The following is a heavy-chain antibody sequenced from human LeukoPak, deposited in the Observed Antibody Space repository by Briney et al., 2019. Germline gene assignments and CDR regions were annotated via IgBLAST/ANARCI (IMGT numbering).Heavy chain of an antibody. CDR1: GGSFSGYY. CDR3: ARETTSSWYDLYYYYGMDV. CDR2: INHSGST. D-gene: IGHD6-13*01. J-gene: IGHJ6*02. V-gene: IGHV4-34*01. Sequence: SETLPLTCAVYGGSFSGYYWSWIRQPPGKGLEWIGEINHSGSTNYNPSLKSRVTISVDTSKNQFSLKLSSVTAADTAVYYCARETTSSWYDLYYYYGMDVWGQGTTVTVSS.